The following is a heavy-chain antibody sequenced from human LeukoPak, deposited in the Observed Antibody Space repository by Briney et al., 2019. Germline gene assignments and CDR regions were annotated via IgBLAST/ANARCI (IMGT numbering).Heavy chain of an antibody. CDR1: GGSISSYC. Sequence: PSETLSLTCTVSGGSISSYCWSWIRQPPGKGLEWIVYIYYSGSTNYNPSLKSRVTISVDTSKNQFSLKLSSVTAADTAVYYCARSQVWVYDYVRGSPQPTFDNWGQGILVTVSS. CDR2: IYYSGST. V-gene: IGHV4-59*01. J-gene: IGHJ4*02. CDR3: ARSQVWVYDYVRGSPQPTFDN. D-gene: IGHD3-16*01.